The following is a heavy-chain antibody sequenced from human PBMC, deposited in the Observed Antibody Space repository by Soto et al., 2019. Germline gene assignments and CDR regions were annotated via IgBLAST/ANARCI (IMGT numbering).Heavy chain of an antibody. J-gene: IGHJ6*02. D-gene: IGHD3-10*01. Sequence: SLTCAVYGGSFSGYYWSLIRQPPGKGLEWIGEINHSGSTNYNPSLKSRVTISVDTSKNQFSLKLSSVTAADTAVYYCARGPDTYXYGSGSYYHYYYYGMDVWGQGTTVTVSS. CDR2: INHSGST. V-gene: IGHV4-34*01. CDR3: ARGPDTYXYGSGSYYHYYYYGMDV. CDR1: GGSFSGYY.